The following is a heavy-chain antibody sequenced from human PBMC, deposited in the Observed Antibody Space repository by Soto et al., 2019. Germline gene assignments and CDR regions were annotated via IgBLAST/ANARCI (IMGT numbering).Heavy chain of an antibody. D-gene: IGHD6-19*01. CDR3: ARAGAEVTRQFDN. CDR2: INAGSGNT. Sequence: GASVKVSCKASGYTSTNYGMHWVRQAPGQRLEWMGWINAGSGNTKYSQKFQGRITITRDTSASTVYMELRSLRSDDTAVYYCARAGAEVTRQFDNWGQGTPVTVSS. J-gene: IGHJ4*02. CDR1: GYTSTNYG. V-gene: IGHV1-3*01.